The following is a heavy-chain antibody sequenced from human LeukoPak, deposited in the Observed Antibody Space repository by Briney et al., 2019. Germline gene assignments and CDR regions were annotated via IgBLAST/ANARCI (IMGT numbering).Heavy chain of an antibody. Sequence: GGSLRLSCAASGFTFSNYWMHWVRQAPGKGLGWVSRIKVDGTSTTYADSVKGRFTISRDNAKETVYLQMNSLRAEDTAVYYCARGVPDNSYLSFWGQGTLVTVSS. V-gene: IGHV3-74*01. CDR2: IKVDGTST. CDR1: GFTFSNYW. CDR3: ARGVPDNSYLSF. D-gene: IGHD5-18*01. J-gene: IGHJ4*02.